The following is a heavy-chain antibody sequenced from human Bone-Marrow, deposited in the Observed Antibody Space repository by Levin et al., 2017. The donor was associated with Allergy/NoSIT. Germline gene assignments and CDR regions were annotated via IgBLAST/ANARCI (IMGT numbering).Heavy chain of an antibody. CDR2: IYHSGTT. V-gene: IGHV4-61*01. CDR3: ARDRDGYGDSEFFSPLYYNGMDV. D-gene: IGHD4-17*01. CDR1: GGSVNSGSHY. J-gene: IGHJ6*02. Sequence: NPGGSLRLSCTVSGGSVNSGSHYWTWIRQSPGKGLEWIGYIYHSGTTNYNPSLKSRVTISADTSKNQFSLKLRSVTAADTAVYYCARDRDGYGDSEFFSPLYYNGMDVWGQGTTVTVSS.